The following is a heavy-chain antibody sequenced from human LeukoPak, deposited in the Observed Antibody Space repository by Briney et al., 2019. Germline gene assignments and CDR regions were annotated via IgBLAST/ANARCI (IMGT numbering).Heavy chain of an antibody. D-gene: IGHD1-26*01. CDR1: GFTFSSYE. CDR3: ARSLVVGATYPYH. CDR2: ISSDSSKI. Sequence: PGGSLRLSCAASGFTFSSYEMNWVRQAPGKGLEWVAYISSDSSKIYHADSVKGRFTVSRDNAKNSLYLQMNSLRAEDTAVYYCARSLVVGATYPYHWGQGTLVTVSS. V-gene: IGHV3-48*01. J-gene: IGHJ5*02.